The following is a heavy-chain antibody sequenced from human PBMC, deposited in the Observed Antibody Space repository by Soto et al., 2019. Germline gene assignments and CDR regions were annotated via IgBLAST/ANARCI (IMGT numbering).Heavy chain of an antibody. CDR3: ARAAKEAAAFSRYYGMDV. J-gene: IGHJ6*02. CDR2: IIPIFGTA. V-gene: IGHV1-69*13. D-gene: IGHD6-13*01. CDR1: GGTFSSYA. Sequence: ASVKVSCKASGGTFSSYAISWVRQAPGQGLEWMGGIIPIFGTANYAQKSQGRVTITADESTSTAYMELSSLRSEDTAVYYCARAAKEAAAFSRYYGMDVWGQGTTVTVSS.